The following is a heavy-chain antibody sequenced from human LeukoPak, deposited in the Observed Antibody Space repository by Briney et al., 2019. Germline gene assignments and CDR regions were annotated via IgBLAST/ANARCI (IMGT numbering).Heavy chain of an antibody. D-gene: IGHD2-21*02. CDR3: ARVRTYCGGDCSYYFDY. CDR2: IYYSGST. V-gene: IGHV4-59*01. J-gene: IGHJ4*02. CDR1: GGSISSYY. Sequence: PSETLSLTCTVSGGSISSYYWSWIRQPPGKGLEWIGYIYYSGSTNYNPSLKSRVTISVDTSKSQFSLKLSSVTAADTAVYYCARVRTYCGGDCSYYFDYWGQGTLVTVSS.